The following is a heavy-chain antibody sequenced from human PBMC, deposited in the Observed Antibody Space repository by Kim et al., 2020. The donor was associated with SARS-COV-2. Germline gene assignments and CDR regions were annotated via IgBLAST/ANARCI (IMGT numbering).Heavy chain of an antibody. CDR2: ISGSGGST. D-gene: IGHD3-3*01. J-gene: IGHJ4*02. CDR3: AKDGANTFWSGSPETTN. V-gene: IGHV3-23*01. CDR1: GFTFSSYA. Sequence: GGSLRLSCAASGFTFSSYAMSWVRQAPGKGLEWVSAISGSGGSTYYADSVKGRFTISRDNSKNTLYLQMNSLRAEDTAVYYCAKDGANTFWSGSPETTNWGQGTLVTVSS.